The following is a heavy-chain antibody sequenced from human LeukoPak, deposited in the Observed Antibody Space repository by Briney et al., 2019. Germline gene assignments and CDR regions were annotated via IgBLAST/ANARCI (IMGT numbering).Heavy chain of an antibody. CDR3: AREEVAAANWFDP. J-gene: IGHJ5*02. D-gene: IGHD6-13*01. Sequence: PSETLSLTCTVTGGSISRYYWSWIRQPAGKGLEWIGRIYTSGSTNYNPSLKSRVTMSVDTSKNQFSLKLSSVTAADTAVYYCAREEVAAANWFDPWGQGTLVTVTS. CDR1: GGSISRYY. V-gene: IGHV4-4*07. CDR2: IYTSGST.